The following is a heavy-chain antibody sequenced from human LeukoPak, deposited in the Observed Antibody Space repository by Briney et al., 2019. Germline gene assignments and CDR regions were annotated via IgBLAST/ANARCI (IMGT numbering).Heavy chain of an antibody. CDR3: ARRGGSPRSRFDP. D-gene: IGHD1-26*01. J-gene: IGHJ5*02. CDR1: GGSISSYY. Sequence: SQTLSLTCTVSGGSISSYYWSWIRQPPGKGLEWIGYIYYSGSTNYNPSLKSRVTISVDTSKNQFSLKLSSVTAADTAVYYCARRGGSPRSRFDPWGQGTLVTVSS. V-gene: IGHV4-59*08. CDR2: IYYSGST.